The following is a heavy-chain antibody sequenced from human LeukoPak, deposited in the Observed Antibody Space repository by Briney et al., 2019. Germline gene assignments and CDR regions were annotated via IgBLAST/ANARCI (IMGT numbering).Heavy chain of an antibody. CDR3: AKDYRPHDFWSGLVDY. D-gene: IGHD3-3*01. V-gene: IGHV3-74*01. CDR2: INTDGSST. CDR1: GFIFSSYW. J-gene: IGHJ4*02. Sequence: GGSLRLSCAASGFIFSSYWMHWVRHAPGKGLAWVSRINTDGSSTSYADSVKGRFTISRDNAKNTLYLQMNSLRAEDTAVYYCAKDYRPHDFWSGLVDYWGQGTLVTVSS.